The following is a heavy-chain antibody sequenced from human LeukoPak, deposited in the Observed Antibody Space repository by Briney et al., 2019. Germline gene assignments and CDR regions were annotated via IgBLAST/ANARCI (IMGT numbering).Heavy chain of an antibody. J-gene: IGHJ3*02. V-gene: IGHV3-66*01. CDR1: GFTVSSNY. D-gene: IGHD4/OR15-4a*01. CDR3: VRSDYYPSDAFDI. Sequence: GGSLRLSCAASGFTVSSNYMSWVRQAPGKGLEWVSVIYSGGSTYYADSVKGRFTISRDNSKNTLYLQMNSLRAEDTAVYYCVRSDYYPSDAFDIWGQGTMVTVSS. CDR2: IYSGGST.